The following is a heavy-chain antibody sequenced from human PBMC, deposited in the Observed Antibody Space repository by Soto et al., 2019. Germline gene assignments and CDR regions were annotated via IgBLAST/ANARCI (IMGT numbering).Heavy chain of an antibody. Sequence: EVQLMESGGGLVQPGGSLRLSCVASGFNFRNYAMSWVRQAPGKGLEWVATIGGSGGGTYYADSVKGRVTISRDNSKNTLSLEMNSLRADDTAVYSCAKDRAGVLAATTVEHWGQGALVTVST. CDR1: GFNFRNYA. CDR3: AKDRAGVLAATTVEH. CDR2: IGGSGGGT. V-gene: IGHV3-23*01. D-gene: IGHD3-10*01. J-gene: IGHJ1*01.